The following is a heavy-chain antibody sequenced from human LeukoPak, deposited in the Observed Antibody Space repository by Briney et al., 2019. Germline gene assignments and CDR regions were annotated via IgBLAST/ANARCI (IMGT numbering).Heavy chain of an antibody. V-gene: IGHV4-39*07. CDR2: IYYSGST. D-gene: IGHD3-9*01. CDR3: TRNNYDLLTG. J-gene: IGHJ4*02. Sequence: SETLSLTCTVSGGSIGSSSYYWGWIRQPPGKGLEWIGSIYYSGSTYYNPSLKSRVTISLDASKNQFSLRLNSVTAADTAVYYCTRNNYDLLTGWGQGTLVTVSS. CDR1: GGSIGSSSYY.